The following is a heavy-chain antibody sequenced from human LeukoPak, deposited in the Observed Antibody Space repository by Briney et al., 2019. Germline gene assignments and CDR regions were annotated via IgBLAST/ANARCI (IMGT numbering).Heavy chain of an antibody. CDR3: AREATYYYRDF. CDR1: GFTFSSHG. V-gene: IGHV3-33*01. CDR2: IWFDGSQT. J-gene: IGHJ4*02. D-gene: IGHD3-10*01. Sequence: RGSLTLSCVASGFTFSSHGMHWVRQTPGKGLEWVGVIWFDGSQTYYADSVKGRFTISRDDSKNTLFLQMNSLRGDDTAVYFCAREATYYYRDFWGQGTLVTVSS.